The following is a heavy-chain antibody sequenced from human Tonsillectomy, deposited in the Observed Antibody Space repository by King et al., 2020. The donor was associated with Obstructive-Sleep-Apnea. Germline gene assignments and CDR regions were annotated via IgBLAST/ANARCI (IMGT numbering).Heavy chain of an antibody. D-gene: IGHD3-22*01. J-gene: IGHJ4*02. V-gene: IGHV4-59*01. CDR2: IYYSGST. CDR3: AWVDRYYYDSSAYVIFDY. Sequence: QLQESGPGLVKPSETLSLTCTVSGGSISSYYWSWIRQPPGKGLEWIGYIYYSGSTNYNPSLKSRVTISVDTSKNQFSLKLSSVTAADTAVYYCAWVDRYYYDSSAYVIFDYWGQGTLLTVSS. CDR1: GGSISSYY.